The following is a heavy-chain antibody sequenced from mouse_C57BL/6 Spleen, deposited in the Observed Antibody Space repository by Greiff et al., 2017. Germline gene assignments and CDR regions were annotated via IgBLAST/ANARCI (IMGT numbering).Heavy chain of an antibody. J-gene: IGHJ4*01. CDR3: ARSIYYCGRDAMDY. Sequence: QVQLQQPGAELVRPGASVQLSCKASGYTFTDYYINWVKQRPGQGLEWIARLYTGSGNTYFTEKFKGKATLTAEKSSSTAYMQLSSLTFEDSAVYFCARSIYYCGRDAMDYWGQGTSVTVSS. CDR1: GYTFTDYY. CDR2: LYTGSGNT. D-gene: IGHD1-1*01. V-gene: IGHV1-76*01.